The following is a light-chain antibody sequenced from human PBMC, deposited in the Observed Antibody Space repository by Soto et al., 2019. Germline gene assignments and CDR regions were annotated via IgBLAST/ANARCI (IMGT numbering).Light chain of an antibody. V-gene: IGKV4-1*01. CDR3: QQYYSTPLT. CDR1: QSVLYSSNNKNY. J-gene: IGKJ4*01. CDR2: WPS. Sequence: DIVMTQSPDSLAVSLGERATINCKSSQSVLYSSNNKNYLAWYQQKPGQPPKLLIYWPSTRESGVPDRFSGSGSGPDFTLTISSLRAEDGAVYHCQQYYSTPLTVVGRTKVEIK.